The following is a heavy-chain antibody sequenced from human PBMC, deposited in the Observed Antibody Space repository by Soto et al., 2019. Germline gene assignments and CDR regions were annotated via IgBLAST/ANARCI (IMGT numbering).Heavy chain of an antibody. CDR1: GGTFGSYA. D-gene: IGHD2-2*01. V-gene: IGHV1-69*01. CDR3: ARSQGSSTSLEIYYYYYYGMDV. CDR2: IIPIPGTA. J-gene: IGHJ6*02. Sequence: QVQLVQSGAEVKKPGSSVKVSCKASGGTFGSYAISWVRQAPGQGLEWMGGIIPIPGTANYAQKFQGRVKLAADESPSTAYMELSSLRSEDTAVYYCARSQGSSTSLEIYYYYYYGMDVWGQGTTVTVSS.